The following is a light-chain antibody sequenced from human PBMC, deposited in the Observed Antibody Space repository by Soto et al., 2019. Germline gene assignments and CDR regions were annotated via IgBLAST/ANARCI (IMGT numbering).Light chain of an antibody. Sequence: EIVMTQSPATLSLSPGERATLSCRASQRITTVAWYQQKPGQAPRLLIYGLSIRAPGVPARFSVSGSGTEFTLTISSLQSEDFAVYFCQQYYDWPTVGQGTRGEVK. J-gene: IGKJ1*01. CDR3: QQYYDWPT. V-gene: IGKV3-15*01. CDR2: GLS. CDR1: QRITT.